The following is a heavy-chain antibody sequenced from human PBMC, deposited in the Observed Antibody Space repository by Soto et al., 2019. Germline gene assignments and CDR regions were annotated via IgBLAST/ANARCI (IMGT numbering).Heavy chain of an antibody. CDR3: ANIVVVIRGVEDY. V-gene: IGHV3-23*01. D-gene: IGHD3-22*01. CDR1: GFTFSSYA. CDR2: ISGSGGST. Sequence: EVQLLESGGGLVQPGGSLRLSCAASGFTFSSYAMSWVRQAPGKGLEWVSAISGSGGSTYYADSVKGRFTISRDNSKNTLYLQMNSLRAEDTAVYYCANIVVVIRGVEDYWGQGTLVTVSS. J-gene: IGHJ4*02.